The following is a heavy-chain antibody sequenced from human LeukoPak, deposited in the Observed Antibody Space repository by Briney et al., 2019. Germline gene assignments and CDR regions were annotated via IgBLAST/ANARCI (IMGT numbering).Heavy chain of an antibody. D-gene: IGHD3-3*01. CDR2: IYYSGST. J-gene: IGHJ5*02. V-gene: IGHV4-59*01. CDR1: GGSISSYY. Sequence: SEILSLTCTVSGGSISSYYWSWIRQPPGKGREWMGYIYYSGSTNYNPSLKSRVTISVDTSKNHFSLKLSSVAAADTAVYYCARDAGHYDFWSGYYRGDWFDPWGQGTLVTVSS. CDR3: ARDAGHYDFWSGYYRGDWFDP.